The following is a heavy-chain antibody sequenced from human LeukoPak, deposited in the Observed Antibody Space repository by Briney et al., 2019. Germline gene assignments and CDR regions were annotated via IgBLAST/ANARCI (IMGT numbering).Heavy chain of an antibody. CDR3: PRGDYGDPRWYFDL. Sequence: GGSLRLSCAASGFTFSSYEMNWVRQAPGKGLEWVSYISSSGSTIYYADSVKGRLTISRDNAKNSLYLQMNSLRAEDTAVYYCPRGDYGDPRWYFDLWGRGTLVTVSS. V-gene: IGHV3-48*03. J-gene: IGHJ2*01. D-gene: IGHD4-17*01. CDR2: ISSSGSTI. CDR1: GFTFSSYE.